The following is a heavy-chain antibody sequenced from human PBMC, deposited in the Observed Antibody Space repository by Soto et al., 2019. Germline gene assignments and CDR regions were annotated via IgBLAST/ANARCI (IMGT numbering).Heavy chain of an antibody. V-gene: IGHV1-8*01. CDR1: GYTFTSYD. J-gene: IGHJ6*02. D-gene: IGHD3-22*01. CDR3: ARGGGSSGYYYYYYGMDV. CDR2: MNPNSGNK. Sequence: ASVKVSCKASGYTFTSYDINWVRQATGQGLEWMGWMNPNSGNKGYAQKFQGRVTMTRNTSISTAYMELSSLRSEDTAVYYCARGGGSSGYYYYYYGMDVWGQGTTVSVSS.